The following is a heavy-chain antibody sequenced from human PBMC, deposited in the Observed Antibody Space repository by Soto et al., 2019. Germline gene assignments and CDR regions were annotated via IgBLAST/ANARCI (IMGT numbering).Heavy chain of an antibody. J-gene: IGHJ4*02. CDR2: TYYRSKWSH. V-gene: IGHV6-1*01. Sequence: SQPLSLTYVISGVTVSRNSVAITLIRQSPLGGIERLGRTYYRSKWSHDYAVSVESRITINPVTSKNQFSLQLDSVTPADTAVYYCARDSPGYGDYVLFDYWGQGTRVTVSS. CDR1: GVTVSRNSVA. CDR3: ARDSPGYGDYVLFDY. D-gene: IGHD4-17*01.